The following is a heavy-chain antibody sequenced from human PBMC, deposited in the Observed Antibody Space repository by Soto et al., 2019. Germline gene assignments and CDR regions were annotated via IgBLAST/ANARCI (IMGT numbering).Heavy chain of an antibody. J-gene: IGHJ5*02. CDR1: GYTFTGYY. D-gene: IGHD6-13*01. CDR3: AREIAAAGRPFDP. Sequence: GASVKVSCKASGYTFTGYYMHWVRQAPGQGLEWMGWINPNSGGTNYAQKFQGWVTMTRVTSISTAYMELSRLRSDDTAVYYCAREIAAAGRPFDPWGQGTLVTVSS. CDR2: INPNSGGT. V-gene: IGHV1-2*04.